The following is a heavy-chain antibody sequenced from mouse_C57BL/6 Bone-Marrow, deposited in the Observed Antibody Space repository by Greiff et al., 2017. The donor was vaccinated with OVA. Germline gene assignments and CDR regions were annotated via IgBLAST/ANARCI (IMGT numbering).Heavy chain of an antibody. Sequence: EVQLQESGEGLVKPGGSLKLSCAASGFTFSSYAMSWVRQTPEKRLEWVAYISSGGDYIYYADTVKGRFTISRDNARNTLYLQMRSLKSEDTAMYYCTRGRLLRAMDYWGQGTSVTVSS. CDR3: TRGRLLRAMDY. V-gene: IGHV5-9-1*02. D-gene: IGHD2-3*01. CDR2: ISSGGDYI. CDR1: GFTFSSYA. J-gene: IGHJ4*01.